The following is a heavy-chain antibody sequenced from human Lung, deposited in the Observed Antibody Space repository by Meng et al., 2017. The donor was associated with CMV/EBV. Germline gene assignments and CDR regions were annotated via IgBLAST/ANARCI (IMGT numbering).Heavy chain of an antibody. D-gene: IGHD7-27*01. CDR3: ARALKLGTVAFDL. Sequence: ASVKVSXKASGYLFPGYYIHWVRQAPGQNLEWVGWIFPNNGGTKYAQNFQGRVTMTRDTSISTAYLELSRLRSDDTAVYYCARALKLGTVAFDLWGQGTMVTVSS. CDR1: GYLFPGYY. J-gene: IGHJ3*01. CDR2: IFPNNGGT. V-gene: IGHV1-2*02.